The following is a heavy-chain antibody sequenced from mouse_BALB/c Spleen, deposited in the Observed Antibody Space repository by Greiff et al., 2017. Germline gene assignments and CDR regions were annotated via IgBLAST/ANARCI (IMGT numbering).Heavy chain of an antibody. V-gene: IGHV5-4*02. J-gene: IGHJ4*01. CDR1: GFTFSDYY. D-gene: IGHD2-14*01. CDR3: ARDQDYRYDDDVSYAMDY. CDR2: ISDGGSYT. Sequence: DVMLVESGGGLVKPAGSLKLSCAASGFTFSDYYMYWVRQTPEKRLEWVATISDGGSYTYYPDSVKGRFTISRDNAKNNLYLQMSSLKSEDTAMYYCARDQDYRYDDDVSYAMDYWGQGTSVTVSS.